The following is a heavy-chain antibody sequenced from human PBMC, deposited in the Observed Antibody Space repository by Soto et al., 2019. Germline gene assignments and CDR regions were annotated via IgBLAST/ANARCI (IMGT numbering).Heavy chain of an antibody. CDR3: ARAGGYSSSWYSRNYYYYGMDV. V-gene: IGHV4-61*01. J-gene: IGHJ6*02. Sequence: SETLCLTCAVSSGSVGSGSYYWSWIRQPPGKGLEWIGYIYYSGSTNYNPSLKSRVTISVDTSKNQFSLKLSSVTAADTAVYYCARAGGYSSSWYSRNYYYYGMDVWGQGTTVTVSS. D-gene: IGHD6-13*01. CDR2: IYYSGST. CDR1: SGSVGSGSYY.